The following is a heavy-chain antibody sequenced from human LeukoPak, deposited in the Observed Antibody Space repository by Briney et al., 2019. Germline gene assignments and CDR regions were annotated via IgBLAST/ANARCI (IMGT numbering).Heavy chain of an antibody. Sequence: GGSLRLSCAASGFTFSSYAMHWVRQAPGKGLEWGAVISYDGSNKYYADSVKGRFTISRDNSKNTLYLQMNSLRAEDTAVYYCARAPKITMVRGVIFNYFDYWGQGTLVTVSS. CDR2: ISYDGSNK. V-gene: IGHV3-30*04. CDR3: ARAPKITMVRGVIFNYFDY. CDR1: GFTFSSYA. D-gene: IGHD3-10*01. J-gene: IGHJ4*02.